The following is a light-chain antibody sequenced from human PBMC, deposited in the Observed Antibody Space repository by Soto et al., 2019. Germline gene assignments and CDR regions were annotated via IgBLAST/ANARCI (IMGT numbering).Light chain of an antibody. CDR2: EVT. V-gene: IGLV2-8*01. CDR3: SSFVAGNNHWV. Sequence: QSVLTQPPSASGSPGRSVTISCTGTSSDVGGYDYVSWFQQHPGKAPKLIIYEVTKRPSGVPDRFSASKSGNTASLTVSGLQAEDEADYYCSSFVAGNNHWVFGGGTKVTVL. CDR1: SSDVGGYDY. J-gene: IGLJ3*02.